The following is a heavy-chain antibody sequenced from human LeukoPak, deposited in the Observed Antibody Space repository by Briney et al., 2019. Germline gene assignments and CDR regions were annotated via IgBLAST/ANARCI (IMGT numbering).Heavy chain of an antibody. J-gene: IGHJ4*02. D-gene: IGHD3-3*01. CDR3: GRAYDFSRH. CDR2: ISRTSEAT. Sequence: GGSLRLSCAASGFTFNTYSMTWVRQAPGKGLEWVSIISRTSEATFYADSVKGRFTISRDNAKNSLYLQMNSLRAEDTALYYCGRAYDFSRHWGQGTLVTVSS. V-gene: IGHV3-21*06. CDR1: GFTFNTYS.